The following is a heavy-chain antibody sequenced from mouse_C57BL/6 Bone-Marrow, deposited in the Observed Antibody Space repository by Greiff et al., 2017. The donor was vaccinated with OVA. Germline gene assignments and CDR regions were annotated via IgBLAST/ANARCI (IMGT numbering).Heavy chain of an antibody. CDR3: TRDGYYPFDY. CDR2: IDPETGGT. J-gene: IGHJ2*01. Sequence: VQLQQSGAELVRPGASVTLSCKASGYTFTDYAMHWVKQTPVHGLEWIGSIDPETGGTAYNQKFKGKATLTADKSSSTAYMQLRSLTSEDSAVYYCTRDGYYPFDYWGQGTTLTVSS. D-gene: IGHD2-3*01. CDR1: GYTFTDYA. V-gene: IGHV1-15*01.